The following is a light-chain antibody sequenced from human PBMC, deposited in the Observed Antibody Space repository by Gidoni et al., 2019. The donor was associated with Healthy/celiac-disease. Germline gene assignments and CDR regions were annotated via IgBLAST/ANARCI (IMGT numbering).Light chain of an antibody. V-gene: IGKV4-1*01. CDR3: QQYYSTPPT. Sequence: QSVLYSSNNKNYLAWYQQKPGQPPKLLIYWASTRESGVPDRFSGSGSGTDFTLTISSLQAEDVAVYYCQQYYSTPPTFGQGTKVEIK. J-gene: IGKJ1*01. CDR2: WAS. CDR1: QSVLYSSNNKNY.